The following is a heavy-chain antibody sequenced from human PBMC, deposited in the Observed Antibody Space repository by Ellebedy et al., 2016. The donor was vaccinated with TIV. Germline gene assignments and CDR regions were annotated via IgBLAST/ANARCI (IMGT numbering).Heavy chain of an antibody. J-gene: IGHJ4*02. CDR3: ARGGSDSDY. V-gene: IGHV3-7*03. CDR2: IKEDGSEK. CDR1: GFTFSTYW. Sequence: GESLKISCAASGFTFSTYWLSWVRQAPGKGLEWVANIKEDGSEKNYVDSVKGRFTISRDNAKNSLYLQMNGLRVEDMAVYYCARGGSDSDYWGQGTLVTVSS.